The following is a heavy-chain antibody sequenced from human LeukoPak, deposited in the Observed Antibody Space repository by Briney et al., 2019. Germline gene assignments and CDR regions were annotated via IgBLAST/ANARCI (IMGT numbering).Heavy chain of an antibody. Sequence: GSLRLSCAASGFTFSSYSMNWVRQAPGKGLEWVSYISSSSSTIYYADSVKGRFTISRDNAKNSMYLQMHSLRAEDTAVYYCERSEDTAMVEYYFDYWGQGTLVTVSS. D-gene: IGHD5-18*01. CDR1: GFTFSSYS. CDR3: ERSEDTAMVEYYFDY. CDR2: ISSSSSTI. V-gene: IGHV3-48*04. J-gene: IGHJ4*02.